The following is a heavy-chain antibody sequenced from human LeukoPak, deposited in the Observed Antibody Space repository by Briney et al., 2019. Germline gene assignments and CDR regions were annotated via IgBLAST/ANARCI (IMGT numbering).Heavy chain of an antibody. D-gene: IGHD3-10*01. J-gene: IGHJ2*01. CDR1: GFTFSSYS. V-gene: IGHV3-21*01. Sequence: GGSLRLSCAASGFTFSSYSMNWVRQAPGKGREWVSYISSSSSYIYHADSVKGRFTISRDNAKNSLYLQMNSLRAEDTAVYYCARDPGNWYFDLWGRGTLVTVSS. CDR2: ISSSSSYI. CDR3: ARDPGNWYFDL.